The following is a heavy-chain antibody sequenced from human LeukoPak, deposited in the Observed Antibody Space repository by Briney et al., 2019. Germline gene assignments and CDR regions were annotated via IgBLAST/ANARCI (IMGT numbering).Heavy chain of an antibody. J-gene: IGHJ5*02. Sequence: TGGSLRLSCAASGFTFSSYAMSWVRQTPGKGLEWVSGISGSGGSTYYADSVKGRFTISRDNSKNTLYLQMNSLRAEDTAVYYCARSTTNTIFGVVNWFDPWGQGTLVTVSS. CDR3: ARSTTNTIFGVVNWFDP. CDR1: GFTFSSYA. CDR2: ISGSGGST. D-gene: IGHD3-3*01. V-gene: IGHV3-23*01.